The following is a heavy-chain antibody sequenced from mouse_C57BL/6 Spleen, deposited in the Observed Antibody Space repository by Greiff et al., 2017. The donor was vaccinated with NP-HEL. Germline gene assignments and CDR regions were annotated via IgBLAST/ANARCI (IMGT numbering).Heavy chain of an antibody. Sequence: QVQLKESGAELVKPGASVKISCKASGYAFSSYWMNWVKQRPGKGLAWIGQIYPGDGDTNYNGKFKGKATLTADKSSSTAYMQLSSLTSEDSAVYFCARWDVGWFAYWGQGTLVTVSA. CDR1: GYAFSSYW. V-gene: IGHV1-80*01. D-gene: IGHD4-1*01. CDR3: ARWDVGWFAY. CDR2: IYPGDGDT. J-gene: IGHJ3*01.